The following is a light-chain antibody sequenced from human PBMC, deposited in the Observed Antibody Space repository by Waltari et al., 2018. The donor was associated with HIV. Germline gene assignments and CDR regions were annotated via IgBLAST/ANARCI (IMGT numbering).Light chain of an antibody. V-gene: IGLV1-51*01. CDR3: GTWDNPLIAFWM. CDR2: HNN. Sequence: QSVLTQPPSVSAAPGQSVTISCLGGSSNIGNTYVLWYQQLPGKPPKLLIYHNNKRPSGIPDRLSASKSGTSATLGITGVQTADEADYYGGTWDNPLIAFWMFGGGTKLTVL. CDR1: SSNIGNTY. J-gene: IGLJ3*02.